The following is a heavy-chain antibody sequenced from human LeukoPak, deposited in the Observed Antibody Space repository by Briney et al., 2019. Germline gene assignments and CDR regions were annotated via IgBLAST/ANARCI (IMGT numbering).Heavy chain of an antibody. CDR1: GCTFSSYA. CDR2: ITTIVDST. Sequence: GGSLRLSCVASGCTFSSYAMSWVRQAPGKGLEWVSTITTIVDSTYYADSVKGRFTISRDNSKNTLYLQMNSLRADDTAVYYCARAEYDFWSGTHDSWGQGTLVTVSS. J-gene: IGHJ4*02. CDR3: ARAEYDFWSGTHDS. V-gene: IGHV3-23*01. D-gene: IGHD3-3*01.